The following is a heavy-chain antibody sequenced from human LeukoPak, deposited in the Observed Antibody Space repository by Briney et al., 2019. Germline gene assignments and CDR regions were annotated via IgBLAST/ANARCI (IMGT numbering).Heavy chain of an antibody. CDR3: AKLAFGGVIATNDY. V-gene: IGHV3-23*01. D-gene: IGHD3-16*02. J-gene: IGHJ4*02. CDR2: ISGSGGST. Sequence: GGSLRLSCAASGFTFSSYAMSWVRQAPGRGLEWVSAISGSGGSTYYADSVKGRFTISRDNSKNTLYLQMNSLRAEDTAVYYCAKLAFGGVIATNDYWGQGTLVTVSS. CDR1: GFTFSSYA.